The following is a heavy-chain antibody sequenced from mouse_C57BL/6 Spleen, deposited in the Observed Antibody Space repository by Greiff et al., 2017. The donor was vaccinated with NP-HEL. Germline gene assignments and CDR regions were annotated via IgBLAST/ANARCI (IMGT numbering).Heavy chain of an antibody. Sequence: QVTLKVSGPGILQSSQTLSLTCSFSGFSLSTSGMGVSWIRQPSGKGLEWLAHIYWDDDKRYNPSLKSRLTISKDTSRNQVFLKITSVDTADTATYYCARIGPPYYGYDVVFAYWGQGTLVTVSA. CDR3: ARIGPPYYGYDVVFAY. V-gene: IGHV8-12*01. CDR1: GFSLSTSGMG. CDR2: IYWDDDK. J-gene: IGHJ3*01. D-gene: IGHD2-9*01.